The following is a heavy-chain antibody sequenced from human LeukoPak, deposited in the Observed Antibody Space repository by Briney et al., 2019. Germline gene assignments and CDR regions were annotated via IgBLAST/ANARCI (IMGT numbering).Heavy chain of an antibody. J-gene: IGHJ4*02. Sequence: GGSLRLSCVASGFTFNTYVMSWVRQAPGKGLEWVSVIYSGGSTYYADSVKGRFTISRDNSKNTLYLQMNSLRAEDTAVYYCARVESSSWYDFDYWGQGTLVTVSS. CDR3: ARVESSSWYDFDY. CDR1: GFTFNTYV. D-gene: IGHD6-13*01. CDR2: IYSGGST. V-gene: IGHV3-53*01.